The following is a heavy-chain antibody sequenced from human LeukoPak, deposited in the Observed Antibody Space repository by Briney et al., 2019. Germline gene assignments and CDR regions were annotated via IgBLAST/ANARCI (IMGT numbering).Heavy chain of an antibody. V-gene: IGHV4-39*07. Sequence: SETLSLTCTVSGGSISSSSYYWGWIRQPPGKGLECIGSIYYSGSTYYHPSLKSRVTISVDTSKNQFSLKLSSVTAADTAVYYCARSQGIAAAVCDWGQGTLVTVSS. D-gene: IGHD6-13*01. CDR3: ARSQGIAAAVCD. CDR2: IYYSGST. CDR1: GGSISSSSYY. J-gene: IGHJ4*02.